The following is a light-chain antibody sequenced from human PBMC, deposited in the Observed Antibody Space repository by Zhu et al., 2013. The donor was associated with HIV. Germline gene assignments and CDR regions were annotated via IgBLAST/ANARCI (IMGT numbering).Light chain of an antibody. CDR1: SSDVGGYNS. CDR3: SSHTNVNTLI. J-gene: IGLJ2*01. CDR2: EVS. Sequence: QSALTQPPSASGSPGQSVTISCTGTSSDVGGYNSVSWYQQHPGKAPKLMIYEVSKRPSGVPDRFSGSKSGNTASLTVSGLQSEDEADYYCSSHTNVNTLIFGGGTKVTVL. V-gene: IGLV2-8*01.